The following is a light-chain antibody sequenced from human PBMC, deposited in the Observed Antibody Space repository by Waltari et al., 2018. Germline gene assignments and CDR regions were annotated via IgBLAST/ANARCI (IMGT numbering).Light chain of an antibody. V-gene: IGKV1-5*03. J-gene: IGKJ2*01. CDR1: HSISSW. CDR3: QQYNRYSYT. Sequence: DIQMTQSPSTLSASVGDRVTITCRASHSISSWLAWYQQKPGKAPKLLIYKASSLESGVPSRFSGSGSGTEFTLTISSLQPDDFATYYCQQYNRYSYTFGQGTKLEIK. CDR2: KAS.